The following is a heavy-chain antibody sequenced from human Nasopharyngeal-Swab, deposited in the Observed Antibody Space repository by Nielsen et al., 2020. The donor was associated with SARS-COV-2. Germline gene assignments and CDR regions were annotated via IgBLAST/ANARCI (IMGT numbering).Heavy chain of an antibody. V-gene: IGHV3-30*04. D-gene: IGHD5-12*01. CDR1: GSTFSNYV. CDR3: ARDADQRTIVATPWYYYGMDV. Sequence: GRSLRPSCAASGSTFSNYVMHWVRQAPGKGLEWVAVISYDGSNKNYADSVKGRFTISRDNSTNTLYLQMNSLRAEDTAMYYCARDADQRTIVATPWYYYGMDVWGQGTTVTVSS. CDR2: ISYDGSNK. J-gene: IGHJ6*02.